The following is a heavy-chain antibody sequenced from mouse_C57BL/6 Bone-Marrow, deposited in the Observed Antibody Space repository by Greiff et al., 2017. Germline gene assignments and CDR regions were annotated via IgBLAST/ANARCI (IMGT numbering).Heavy chain of an antibody. J-gene: IGHJ3*01. CDR2: IDPSDSYT. Sequence: VQLQQPGAELVKPGAPVKLSCKASGYTFTSYWMQWVKQRPGQGLEWIGEIDPSDSYTNYNQKFKGKATLTVDTSSSTAYMQLSSLTSEDSAVYYCARDYGSSYDWFAYWGQGTLVTVSA. D-gene: IGHD1-1*01. CDR1: GYTFTSYW. CDR3: ARDYGSSYDWFAY. V-gene: IGHV1-50*01.